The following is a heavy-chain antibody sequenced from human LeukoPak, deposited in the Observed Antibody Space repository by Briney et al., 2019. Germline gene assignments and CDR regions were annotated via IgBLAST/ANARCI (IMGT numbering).Heavy chain of an antibody. CDR2: IRSKANSYAT. V-gene: IGHV3-73*01. J-gene: IGHJ6*02. CDR3: TRTMVRGVITDYYYYYGMDV. Sequence: PGGSLKLSCAASGFTFSGSAMHWVRQASGKGLEWVGRIRSKANSYATAYAASVKGRFTISRDDSKNTVYLQMNSLKTEDTAVYYCTRTMVRGVITDYYYYYGMDVWGQGTTVTVSS. D-gene: IGHD3-10*01. CDR1: GFTFSGSA.